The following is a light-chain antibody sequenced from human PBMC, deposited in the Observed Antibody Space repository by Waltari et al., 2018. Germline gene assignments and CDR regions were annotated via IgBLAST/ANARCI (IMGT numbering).Light chain of an antibody. CDR2: DTS. J-gene: IGKJ4*01. Sequence: EIVLTQSPATLSLSPGERATLSCRASQSVNWYLAWYQQRPGQAPRLLNFDTSNRATGIPARFSGSGSETDFTLTISSLEPDDSAVYYCQQRRNWPLTFGGGTKVEIK. CDR1: QSVNWY. CDR3: QQRRNWPLT. V-gene: IGKV3-11*01.